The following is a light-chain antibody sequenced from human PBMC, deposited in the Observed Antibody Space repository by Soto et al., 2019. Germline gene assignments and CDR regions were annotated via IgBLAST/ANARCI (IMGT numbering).Light chain of an antibody. CDR2: DAS. CDR3: QQRSNWPST. CDR1: QSGSGY. J-gene: IGKJ4*01. V-gene: IGKV3-11*01. Sequence: EIVLTQSPATLSLSPGNRATLSCRASQSGSGYLAWYQQKPGQAPRLLIYDASNRATGIPARFSGSESGTDFTLTITSLEPEDFAVYYCQQRSNWPSTFGGGTKVEI.